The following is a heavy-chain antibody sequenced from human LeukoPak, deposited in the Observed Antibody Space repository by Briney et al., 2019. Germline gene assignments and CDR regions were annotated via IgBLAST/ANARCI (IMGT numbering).Heavy chain of an antibody. CDR1: GFTFSSYA. V-gene: IGHV3-23*01. Sequence: GGSLRLSCAASGFTFSSYAMSWVRQAPGKGLEWVSAISGSGGSTYYADSVKGRFTISRDNSKNTLYLQMNSLRAEDTAVYYCAKDPVTVTTPGYAFDIWGQGTMVTVSS. J-gene: IGHJ3*02. CDR2: ISGSGGST. D-gene: IGHD4-17*01. CDR3: AKDPVTVTTPGYAFDI.